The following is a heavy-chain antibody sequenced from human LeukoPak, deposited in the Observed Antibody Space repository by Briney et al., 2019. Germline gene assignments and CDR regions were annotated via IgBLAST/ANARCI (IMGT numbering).Heavy chain of an antibody. CDR3: ARFGSTSYYLKDWFDP. CDR1: GGSFSGYY. V-gene: IGHV4-34*01. CDR2: INHSGST. D-gene: IGHD2-2*01. J-gene: IGHJ5*02. Sequence: SETLALICAVYGGSFSGYYWSWIRQPPGKGLVGIGEINHSGSTNYNPSLKSRVTISVDTSKNQFSLKLSSVTAADTAVYYCARFGSTSYYLKDWFDPWGQGTLVTVSS.